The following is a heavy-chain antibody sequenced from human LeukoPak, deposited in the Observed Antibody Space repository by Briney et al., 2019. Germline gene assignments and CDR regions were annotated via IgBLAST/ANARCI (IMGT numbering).Heavy chain of an antibody. D-gene: IGHD3-22*01. V-gene: IGHV3-9*01. CDR2: ISWNSGSI. J-gene: IGHJ4*02. CDR1: GFTFDDYA. CDR3: AKDIANYYDSSGKDY. Sequence: GGSLRLSCAASGFTFDDYAMHWVRQAPGKGLEWVSGISWNSGSIGYADSVKGRFTISRDNAKNSLYLQMNSLRAEDTALYYCAKDIANYYDSSGKDYWGQGTLVTVSS.